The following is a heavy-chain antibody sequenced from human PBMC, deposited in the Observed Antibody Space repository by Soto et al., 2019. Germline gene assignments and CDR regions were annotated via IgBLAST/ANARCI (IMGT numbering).Heavy chain of an antibody. D-gene: IGHD6-19*01. V-gene: IGHV3-23*01. Sequence: EVQLLESGGGLVQPGGSLRLSCAASGFTFSSYAMSWVRQAPGKGLEWVSAISGSGGSTYYADSVKGRFTISRDNSXXKLYLQMSSGRAEETAVYDCAKARFRDSSMFLLDYWGQGTLVTVSS. CDR1: GFTFSSYA. CDR3: AKARFRDSSMFLLDY. CDR2: ISGSGGST. J-gene: IGHJ4*02.